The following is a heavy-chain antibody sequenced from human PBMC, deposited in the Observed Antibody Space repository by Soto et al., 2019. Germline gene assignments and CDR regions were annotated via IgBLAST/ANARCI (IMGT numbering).Heavy chain of an antibody. D-gene: IGHD2-21*01. CDR3: ARGNDWKSSTFDI. V-gene: IGHV4-59*11. Sequence: QVQLQESSPGLVKPSETLSLTCTVAGGSLTDHYWNWFRQSPGKGLHWIGYVYYSGGTNYNPSLKSRVTMSVDTYKNQFSLNLRSVTAADTAVYYCARGNDWKSSTFDIWGQGTMVSVSS. J-gene: IGHJ3*02. CDR2: VYYSGGT. CDR1: GGSLTDHY.